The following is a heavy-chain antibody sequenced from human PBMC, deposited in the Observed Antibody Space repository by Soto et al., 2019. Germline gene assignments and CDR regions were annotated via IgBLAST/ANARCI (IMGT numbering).Heavy chain of an antibody. CDR3: ARSSRYQYDSSEGYFDY. CDR2: MYHTGST. Sequence: QVQLQESGPGLVKPSGTLSLTCAVSGVSISSNNWWSWVRQPPGKGLEWIGEMYHTGSTNYNPSLKSRVTISVDKSKNHFSLELNSVTAADTAVYYCARSSRYQYDSSEGYFDYWGQGTLVTVSS. V-gene: IGHV4-4*02. CDR1: GVSISSNNW. D-gene: IGHD3-22*01. J-gene: IGHJ4*02.